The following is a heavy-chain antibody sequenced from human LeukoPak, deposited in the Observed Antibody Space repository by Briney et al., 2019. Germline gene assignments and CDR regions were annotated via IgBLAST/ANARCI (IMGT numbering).Heavy chain of an antibody. V-gene: IGHV4-59*08. CDR2: ISHSGST. CDR1: GGSISSHY. J-gene: IGHJ4*02. Sequence: SETLSLTCTVSGGSISSHYWSWIRQPPGKGLEWIGYISHSGSTNYNPSLKSRVTISLDTSKNQFSLKLTSVTAADTAMYYCARRKAKTPNYFDYWGQGALVTVSS. CDR3: ARRKAKTPNYFDY.